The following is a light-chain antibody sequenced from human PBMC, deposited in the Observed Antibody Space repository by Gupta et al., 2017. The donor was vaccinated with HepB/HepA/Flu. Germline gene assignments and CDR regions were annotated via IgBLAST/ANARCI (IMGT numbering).Light chain of an antibody. J-gene: IGKJ5*01. Sequence: ERASLSCRASQSVSSYLAWYQQKPGQAPRLIIYDSSNRATGIPARFSGSGSGTDFTLTISSLEPEDFAVYYCQQRSNWLGRITFGQGTRLEIK. CDR1: QSVSSY. CDR2: DSS. V-gene: IGKV3-11*01. CDR3: QQRSNWLGRIT.